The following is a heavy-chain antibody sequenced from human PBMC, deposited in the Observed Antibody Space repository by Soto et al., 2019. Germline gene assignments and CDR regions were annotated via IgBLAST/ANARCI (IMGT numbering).Heavy chain of an antibody. CDR3: AKDLAITQNDYDFWSGPVETPLDY. J-gene: IGHJ4*02. D-gene: IGHD3-3*01. CDR1: GFTFSSYG. Sequence: GGSLRLSCAASGFTFSSYGMHWVRQAPGKGLEWVAVISYDGSNKYYADSVKCRFTISRDNSKNTLYLQMNCLRAEDTAVYYCAKDLAITQNDYDFWSGPVETPLDYWGQGTLVTVSS. V-gene: IGHV3-30*18. CDR2: ISYDGSNK.